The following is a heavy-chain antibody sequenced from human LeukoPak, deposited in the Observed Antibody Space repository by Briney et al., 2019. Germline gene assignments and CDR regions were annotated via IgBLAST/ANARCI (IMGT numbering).Heavy chain of an antibody. Sequence: ASVTVSCKASGGTFTSYSVSWVRQAPGHGLEWMGGIVPIFGTTNYAEKFKGRVTMTTDESTTIVYMELSSLRSEDTAVYYCARVTGYSNWFDPWGQGTPVTVSS. J-gene: IGHJ5*02. CDR2: IVPIFGTT. V-gene: IGHV1-69*05. D-gene: IGHD4-11*01. CDR3: ARVTGYSNWFDP. CDR1: GGTFTSYS.